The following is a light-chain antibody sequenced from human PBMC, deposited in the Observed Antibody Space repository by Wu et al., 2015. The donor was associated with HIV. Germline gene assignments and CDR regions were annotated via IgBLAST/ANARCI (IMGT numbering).Light chain of an antibody. CDR2: SAS. CDR3: QQFNSYPIT. V-gene: IGKV1-13*02. CDR1: QGMTNA. J-gene: IGKJ5*01. Sequence: VGDRVTITCRASQGMTNALAWYTGGNQGKTPKLLIYSASSLQSGVPSRFSGSGSGTDFTRTISRVQPEDLATYYCQQFNSYPITFGQGTRLEIK.